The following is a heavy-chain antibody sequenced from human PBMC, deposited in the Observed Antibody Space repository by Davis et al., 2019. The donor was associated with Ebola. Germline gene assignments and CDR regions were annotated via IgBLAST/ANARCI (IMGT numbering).Heavy chain of an antibody. CDR2: SNSDGSST. Sequence: GESLKISCAASGFTFSSYWMHWVRQAPGKGLVWVSRSNSDGSSTSYADSVKGRFTISRDNAKNTLYLQMNSLRAEDTAVYYCARGDYDYVWGSYRPQTFDYWGQGTLVTVSS. V-gene: IGHV3-74*01. J-gene: IGHJ4*02. CDR1: GFTFSSYW. CDR3: ARGDYDYVWGSYRPQTFDY. D-gene: IGHD3-16*02.